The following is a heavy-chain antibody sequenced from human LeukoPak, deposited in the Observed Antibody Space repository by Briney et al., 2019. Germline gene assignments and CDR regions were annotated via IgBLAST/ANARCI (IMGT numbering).Heavy chain of an antibody. D-gene: IGHD2-15*01. Sequence: ASVKVSCKASGNTLIYYYLHWVRQAPGQGLEWMGWINPNSGGTNYAQKFQGRVTMTRDRSISTAYMELSSLRSDDTAVYYCASRIRRIDGLHDWGQGTLVTVSS. J-gene: IGHJ4*02. CDR2: INPNSGGT. V-gene: IGHV1-2*02. CDR3: ASRIRRIDGLHD. CDR1: GNTLIYYY.